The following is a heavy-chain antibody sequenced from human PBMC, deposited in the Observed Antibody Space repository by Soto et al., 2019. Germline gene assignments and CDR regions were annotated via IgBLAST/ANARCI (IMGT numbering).Heavy chain of an antibody. Sequence: PGGSLRLSCAASGFTFNSYAMSWVRQAPGKGLEWVSTIGGVGGSTYNADSVKGRFTISRDNSKNTLSLQMNSLRDEDTAVYFCAKHLQLWTLYYFDYWGQGTMVTVSS. J-gene: IGHJ4*02. CDR3: AKHLQLWTLYYFDY. CDR1: GFTFNSYA. V-gene: IGHV3-23*01. CDR2: IGGVGGST. D-gene: IGHD5-18*01.